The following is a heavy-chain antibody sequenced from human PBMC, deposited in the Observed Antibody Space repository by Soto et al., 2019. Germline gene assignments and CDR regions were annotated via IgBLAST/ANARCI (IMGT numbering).Heavy chain of an antibody. CDR3: VREDRRYCSRTKCSTDWFDP. CDR2: INAGTGNT. V-gene: IGHV1-3*01. J-gene: IGHJ5*02. D-gene: IGHD2-2*01. Sequence: QVQLVQSGAEVKKPGASVKVSCNVSGYTFSSYGLDWVRQAPGQRLERMGGINAGTGNTKYSQKFQGRVTITRDTSATTAYLELSNLRYEDTAVYYCVREDRRYCSRTKCSTDWFDPWGQGTLVRVSS. CDR1: GYTFSSYG.